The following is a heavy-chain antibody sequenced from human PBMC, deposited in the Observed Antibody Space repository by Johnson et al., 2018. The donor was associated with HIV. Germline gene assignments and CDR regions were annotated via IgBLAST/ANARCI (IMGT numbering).Heavy chain of an antibody. V-gene: IGHV3-7*01. D-gene: IGHD1-14*01. Sequence: VQLVESGGGLVQPGGSLRLSCAASGFIFSSYWMSWVRQAPGKGLEWVANINQDESEKYYVDSVKGRFTISRDNAKNSLYLQMNSLRAEDTAVYYCARDGMAATKANIWGQGTMVTVSS. CDR2: INQDESEK. CDR1: GFIFSSYW. J-gene: IGHJ3*02. CDR3: ARDGMAATKANI.